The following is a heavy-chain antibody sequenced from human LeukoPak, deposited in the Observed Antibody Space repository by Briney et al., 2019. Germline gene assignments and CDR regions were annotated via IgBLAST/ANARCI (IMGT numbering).Heavy chain of an antibody. CDR2: INPSGGST. J-gene: IGHJ4*02. CDR3: ARDLSSVYGSGRRGSGWYYFDY. V-gene: IGHV1-46*01. D-gene: IGHD3-10*01. CDR1: GYTFTSYY. Sequence: GASVKVSCKASGYTFTSYYMHWVRQAPGQGLEWMGIINPSGGSTSYAQKFQGRVTMTRDTSTSTVYMELSSLRSEDTAVYYCARDLSSVYGSGRRGSGWYYFDYWGQGTLVTVSS.